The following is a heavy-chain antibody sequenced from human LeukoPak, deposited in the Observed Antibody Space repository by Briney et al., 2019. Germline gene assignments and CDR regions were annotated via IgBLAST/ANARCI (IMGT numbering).Heavy chain of an antibody. D-gene: IGHD2-2*01. CDR3: ARGYGSTSCYDY. J-gene: IGHJ4*02. Sequence: SETLSLTCTVSGGSISSSSYYWGWIRQPPGKGLEWIGSIYYSGSTYYNPSLKSRVTISVDTSKNQFSLKLSSVTAADTAVYYCARGYGSTSCYDYWGQGTLVTVSS. CDR2: IYYSGST. CDR1: GGSISSSSYY. V-gene: IGHV4-39*01.